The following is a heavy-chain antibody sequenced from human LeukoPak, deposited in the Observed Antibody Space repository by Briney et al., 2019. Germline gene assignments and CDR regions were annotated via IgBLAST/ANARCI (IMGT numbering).Heavy chain of an antibody. CDR2: IYYSGST. CDR1: GGSISSYY. J-gene: IGHJ3*02. CDR3: ARTYSSGWYSKLPSTFDI. V-gene: IGHV4-59*08. D-gene: IGHD6-19*01. Sequence: SETLSLTCTVSGGSISSYYWSWIRQPPGKGLEWIGYIYYSGSTNYNPSLKSRVTISVDTSKNQFSLKLSSVTAADTAVYYCARTYSSGWYSKLPSTFDIWGQGTMATVSS.